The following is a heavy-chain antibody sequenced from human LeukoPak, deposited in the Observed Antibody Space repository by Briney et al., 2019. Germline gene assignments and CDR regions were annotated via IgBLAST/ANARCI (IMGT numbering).Heavy chain of an antibody. V-gene: IGHV3-74*03. CDR3: ARSWKLLQNFDS. J-gene: IGHJ4*02. Sequence: GGSLRLSCVASGFTFSSYWMHWVRQAPGKGLVWVSRINSDGSSTKCADSVKGRFTISRDNSKNTLYLQMNNLRTEDTAVYFCARSWKLLQNFDSWGQGTLVTVSS. D-gene: IGHD1-26*01. CDR1: GFTFSSYW. CDR2: INSDGSST.